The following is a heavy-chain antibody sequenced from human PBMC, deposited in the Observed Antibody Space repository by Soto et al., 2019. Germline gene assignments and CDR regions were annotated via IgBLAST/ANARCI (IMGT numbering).Heavy chain of an antibody. Sequence: GGSLRLSCAASGFTFSSYGMHWVRQAPGKGLEWVAVISYDGSNKYYADSVKGRFTFSRDNSKNTLYLQMNSLRAEDTAVYYCARSMMATIRGLDYWGQGTLVTVSS. CDR2: ISYDGSNK. J-gene: IGHJ4*02. CDR3: ARSMMATIRGLDY. CDR1: GFTFSSYG. D-gene: IGHD5-12*01. V-gene: IGHV3-30*03.